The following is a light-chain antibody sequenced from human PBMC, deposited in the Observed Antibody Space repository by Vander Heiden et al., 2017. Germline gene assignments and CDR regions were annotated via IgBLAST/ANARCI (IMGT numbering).Light chain of an antibody. Sequence: TGTISCTRSSGSIASNYVQWYQQRPGSSPTTVIYEDNQRPSGVPDRFSGSIDSSSNSASLTISGLKTEDEADYYCQSYDSSNQVVFGGGTKLTVL. J-gene: IGLJ2*01. CDR1: SGSIASNY. V-gene: IGLV6-57*01. CDR2: EDN. CDR3: QSYDSSNQVV.